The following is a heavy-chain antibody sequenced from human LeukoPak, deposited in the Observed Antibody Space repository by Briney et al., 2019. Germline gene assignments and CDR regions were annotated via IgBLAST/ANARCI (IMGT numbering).Heavy chain of an antibody. D-gene: IGHD2-2*01. CDR2: ISYSGST. J-gene: IGHJ6*02. CDR3: VRIYCTSTSCYGDSYYGMDV. CDR1: GGSISSSSHS. V-gene: IGHV4-39*01. Sequence: SETLSLTCTVSGGSISSSSHSWGWIRQPPGKGLEWIGSISYSGSTYYNPSLKTRVTMSVDTSENQFSMKLSSVTAADSTVYYCVRIYCTSTSCYGDSYYGMDVWGQGTTVTVSS.